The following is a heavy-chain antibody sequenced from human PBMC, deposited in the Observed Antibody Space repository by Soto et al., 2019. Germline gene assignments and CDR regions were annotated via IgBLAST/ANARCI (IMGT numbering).Heavy chain of an antibody. CDR2: ISGSGGST. CDR1: GFTFRSYA. Sequence: GGSLRLSCAASGFTFRSYAMSWVRQAPGKGLEWVSAISGSGGSTYYADSVKGRFTISRDNSKSKLYLQMNSLRAEDRAVYYCAKELGYCSGGSCYSQVMSAFDIWGQGTMVTVSS. D-gene: IGHD2-15*01. J-gene: IGHJ3*02. CDR3: AKELGYCSGGSCYSQVMSAFDI. V-gene: IGHV3-23*01.